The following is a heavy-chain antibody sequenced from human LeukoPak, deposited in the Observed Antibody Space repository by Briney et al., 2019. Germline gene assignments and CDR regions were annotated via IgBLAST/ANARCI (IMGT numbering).Heavy chain of an antibody. J-gene: IGHJ1*01. CDR3: ARGPARRYYYDSSGEYFQH. CDR2: INSDGSST. D-gene: IGHD3-22*01. Sequence: GGSLRLSCAASGFTFSSYWMHWVRQAPGKGLVWVSRINSDGSSTSYADSVKGRFTISRDNAKNTLYLQMNSLRAEDTAVYYCARGPARRYYYDSSGEYFQHWGQGTLVTVSS. V-gene: IGHV3-74*01. CDR1: GFTFSSYW.